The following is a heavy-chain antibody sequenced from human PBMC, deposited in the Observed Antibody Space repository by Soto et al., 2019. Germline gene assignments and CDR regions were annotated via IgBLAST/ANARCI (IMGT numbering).Heavy chain of an antibody. Sequence: GGSLSLSCAASGFTFSSYAMSWVRQAPGKGLEWVSAISGSGGSTYYADSVKGRFTISRDNSKNTLYLQMNSLRAEDTAVYYCAKDGFVAGTFPHWYFDLWGRGTLVTVSS. CDR1: GFTFSSYA. V-gene: IGHV3-23*01. J-gene: IGHJ2*01. CDR3: AKDGFVAGTFPHWYFDL. CDR2: ISGSGGST. D-gene: IGHD6-19*01.